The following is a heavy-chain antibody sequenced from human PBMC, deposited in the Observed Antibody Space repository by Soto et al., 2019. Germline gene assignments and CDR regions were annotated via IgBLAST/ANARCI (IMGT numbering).Heavy chain of an antibody. Sequence: QVQLVESGGGVVQPGRSLRLSCAASGFTFSSYAMHWVRQAPGKGLEWVAVISYDGSSKFYADSVKGRFTISRDNXKNTLYLQMNSLRNEDTAVYYCARRSSGYYVDLDYWGQGTLVTVSS. J-gene: IGHJ4*02. CDR3: ARRSSGYYVDLDY. CDR1: GFTFSSYA. D-gene: IGHD3-22*01. V-gene: IGHV3-30-3*01. CDR2: ISYDGSSK.